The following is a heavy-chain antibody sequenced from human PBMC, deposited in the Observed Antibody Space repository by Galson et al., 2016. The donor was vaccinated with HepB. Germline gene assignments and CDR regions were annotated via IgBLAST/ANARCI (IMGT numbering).Heavy chain of an antibody. J-gene: IGHJ4*02. CDR2: ISGTDGRT. Sequence: SLRLSCAASGFTFINYAMSWVRQAPGKGLEWVSGISGTDGRTLYADSVKGRFTISRDNSKNTLYLQMNRLRADDTAVYYCAKESGLWNVKTDFDYWGQGTVVTVSS. CDR1: GFTFINYA. CDR3: AKESGLWNVKTDFDY. V-gene: IGHV3-23*01. D-gene: IGHD1-1*01.